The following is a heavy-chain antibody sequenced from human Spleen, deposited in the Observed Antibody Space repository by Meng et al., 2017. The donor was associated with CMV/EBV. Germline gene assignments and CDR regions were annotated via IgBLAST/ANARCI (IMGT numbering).Heavy chain of an antibody. CDR1: GFTFSTYG. D-gene: IGHD5-18*01. J-gene: IGHJ4*02. Sequence: GESLKISCAASGFTFSTYGMIWVRQAPGKGLEWVSGISSSGGGTYYAGSVKGRFAISRDNSKNTLYLQMNSLRVDDTALYYCARALGYNYGYPGNWGQGTLVTVSS. CDR3: ARALGYNYGYPGN. CDR2: ISSSGGGT. V-gene: IGHV3-23*01.